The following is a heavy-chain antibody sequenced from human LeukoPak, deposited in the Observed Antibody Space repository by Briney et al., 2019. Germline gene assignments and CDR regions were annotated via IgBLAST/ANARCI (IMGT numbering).Heavy chain of an antibody. CDR2: LSGTGGST. V-gene: IGHV3-23*01. Sequence: GGSLRLSCEASGFKFGTYAMTWVRQAPGKGLEWVSTLSGTGGSTYYADSVKGRVTISRDNSENTLFLQMNSLKAEDTAIYYCAKNRRVEATPVDYWGQGTLVTVSS. J-gene: IGHJ4*02. CDR3: AKNRRVEATPVDY. CDR1: GFKFGTYA. D-gene: IGHD2-15*01.